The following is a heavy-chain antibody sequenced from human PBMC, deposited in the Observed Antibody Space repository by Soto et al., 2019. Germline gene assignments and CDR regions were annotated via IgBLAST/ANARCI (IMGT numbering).Heavy chain of an antibody. CDR3: ARGSVVAATLFDY. V-gene: IGHV4-31*03. J-gene: IGHJ4*02. CDR1: GGSISSGGYY. CDR2: IYYSGST. Sequence: SETLSLTCTVSGGSISSGGYYWSWIRQHPGKGLEWIGYIYYSGSTYYNPSLKSRVTMSVDTSKNQFSLKLSSVTAADTAVYYCARGSVVAATLFDYWGQGTLVTSP. D-gene: IGHD2-15*01.